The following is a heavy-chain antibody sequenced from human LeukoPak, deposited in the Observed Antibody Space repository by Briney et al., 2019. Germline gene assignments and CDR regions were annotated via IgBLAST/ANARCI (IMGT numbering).Heavy chain of an antibody. CDR2: IYTSGST. V-gene: IGHV4-4*07. CDR1: GGSISSYY. CDR3: ARQGVRGVINWFDP. J-gene: IGHJ5*02. D-gene: IGHD3-10*01. Sequence: SETLSLTCTVSGGSISSYYWSWIRQPAGKGLEWIGRIYTSGSTNYNPSLKSRVTISVDTSKNQFSLKLSSVTAADTAVYYCARQGVRGVINWFDPWGQGTLVTVSS.